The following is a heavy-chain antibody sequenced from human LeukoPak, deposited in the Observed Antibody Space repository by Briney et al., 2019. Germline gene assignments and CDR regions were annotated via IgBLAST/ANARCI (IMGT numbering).Heavy chain of an antibody. V-gene: IGHV3-66*01. J-gene: IGHJ4*02. CDR2: NSSGGNT. CDR1: GLTLSRNY. CDR3: GRGSASDY. Sequence: PGGCLRLSCAASGLTLSRNYMSCVREAPGKGLEWVSVNSSGGNTYYADSGRVSLTIFRDNSKNPLYLEMNSSRGEDTAVYYCGRGSASDYWGQGALVTVSS. D-gene: IGHD6-25*01.